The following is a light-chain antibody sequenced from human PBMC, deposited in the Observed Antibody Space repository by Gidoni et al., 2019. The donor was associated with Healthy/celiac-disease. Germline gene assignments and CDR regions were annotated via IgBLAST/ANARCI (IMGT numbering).Light chain of an antibody. CDR2: GAS. Sequence: EIVFTQSPCTLSLSPGERATLPCRASQSVSSSYLAWYQQKPGQAPRLLIYGASSRATGIPDRFSGSGSGTDFTLTISRLEPEDFAVYYCQQYGSSPMYTFXQXTKLEIK. J-gene: IGKJ2*01. V-gene: IGKV3-20*01. CDR3: QQYGSSPMYT. CDR1: QSVSSSY.